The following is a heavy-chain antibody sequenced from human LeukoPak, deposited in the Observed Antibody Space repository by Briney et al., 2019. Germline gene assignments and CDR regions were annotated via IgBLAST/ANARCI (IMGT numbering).Heavy chain of an antibody. CDR2: ISSNSGAV. V-gene: IGHV3-11*01. CDR3: ARVHNTVF. CDR1: GCTLNDYY. J-gene: IGHJ1*01. D-gene: IGHD4-11*01. Sequence: GGSLRLSCAGSGCTLNDYYVNWLRQAPGKGLELISYISSNSGAVNYADSVKGRFTMSRDYAKNPVYLEMTSLRGEDTGVYYCARVHNTVFWGQGILVTVSS.